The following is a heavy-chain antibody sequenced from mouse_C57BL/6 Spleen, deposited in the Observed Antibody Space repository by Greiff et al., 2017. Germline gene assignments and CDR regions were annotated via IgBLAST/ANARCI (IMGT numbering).Heavy chain of an antibody. D-gene: IGHD1-1*01. J-gene: IGHJ1*03. V-gene: IGHV1-58*01. Sequence: EVQLQESGAELVRPGSSVKMSCKTSGYTFTSYGINWVKQRPGQGLEWLGYIYIGSGYTEYNEKFKGKATLTSDTSSSTAYMQLSSLTSEDSAIYFCARSAGSGYFDVWGTGTTVTVSS. CDR1: GYTFTSYG. CDR3: ARSAGSGYFDV. CDR2: IYIGSGYT.